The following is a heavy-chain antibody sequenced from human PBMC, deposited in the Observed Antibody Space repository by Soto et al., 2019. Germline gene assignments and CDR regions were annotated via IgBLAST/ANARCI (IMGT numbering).Heavy chain of an antibody. V-gene: IGHV4-4*02. CDR3: ARDRYYGSGSYEPYHYYGMDV. CDR1: GGSISSRNW. CDR2: IYHSGST. D-gene: IGHD3-10*01. Sequence: PSETLSLTCAVSGGSISSRNWWSWVRQPPGKGLEWIGEIYHSGSTNYNPSLKSRVTISVDQSKNQFSLKLSSVTAADTAVYYCARDRYYGSGSYEPYHYYGMDVWGQGTTVTVSS. J-gene: IGHJ6*02.